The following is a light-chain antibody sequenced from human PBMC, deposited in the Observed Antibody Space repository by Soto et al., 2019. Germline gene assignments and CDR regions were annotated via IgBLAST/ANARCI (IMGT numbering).Light chain of an antibody. CDR1: SSDVGGYNY. CDR3: SSYTSSSTPDV. Sequence: QSALTQPASVSGSPGQSITISCTGTSSDVGGYNYVSWYQQDPGKAPKLMIYEVSNRPSGVSNRFSGSKSGNTASLTISGLQAEDESEYYCSSYTSSSTPDVFGTGTKLTVL. V-gene: IGLV2-14*01. J-gene: IGLJ1*01. CDR2: EVS.